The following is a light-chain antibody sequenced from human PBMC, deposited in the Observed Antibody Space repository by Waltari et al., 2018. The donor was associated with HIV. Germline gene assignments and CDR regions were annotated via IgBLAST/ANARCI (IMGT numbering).Light chain of an antibody. CDR3: QQYSSFPIT. V-gene: IGKV1-5*03. Sequence: DIQMTQSPSTLSASIGDRVSITCRASHNVGTWLAWCQHKPGKAPSLLISKTSTLESGVPTNFSGSGSGTYFTLTISALRPDDFASYFCQQYSSFPITFGQGTKL. CDR1: HNVGTW. CDR2: KTS. J-gene: IGKJ2*01.